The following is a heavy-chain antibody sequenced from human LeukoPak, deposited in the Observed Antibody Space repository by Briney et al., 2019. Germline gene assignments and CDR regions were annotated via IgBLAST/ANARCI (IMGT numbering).Heavy chain of an antibody. CDR3: ARHTNDYGDYWFDP. CDR2: IYYSGST. V-gene: IGHV4-39*01. CDR1: GGSISSSSYY. D-gene: IGHD4-17*01. Sequence: PSETLSLTCTVSGGSISSSSYYWGWIRQPPGKGLEWIGSIYYSGSTYYNPSLKSRVTISVDTSKNQFSLKLSPVTAADTAVYYCARHTNDYGDYWFDPWGQGTLVTVSS. J-gene: IGHJ5*02.